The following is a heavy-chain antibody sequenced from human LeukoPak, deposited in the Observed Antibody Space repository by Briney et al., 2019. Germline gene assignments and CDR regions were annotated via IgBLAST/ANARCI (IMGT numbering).Heavy chain of an antibody. Sequence: SETLSLTCTVSGGSISSSSYYWGWIRQPPGKGLEWIGSIYYSGSTYYNPSLKSRVTISVDTSKNQFSLKLSSVTAADTAVYYCARALYCSSTSCYRSVGSFDYWGQGTLVTVSS. J-gene: IGHJ4*02. CDR3: ARALYCSSTSCYRSVGSFDY. CDR2: IYYSGST. D-gene: IGHD2-2*01. CDR1: GGSISSSSYY. V-gene: IGHV4-39*07.